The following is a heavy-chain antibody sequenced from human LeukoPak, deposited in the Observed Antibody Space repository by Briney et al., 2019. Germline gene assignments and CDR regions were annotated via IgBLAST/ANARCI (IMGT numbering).Heavy chain of an antibody. CDR1: GGSISSYY. CDR3: ASFQGCRGSQH. D-gene: IGHD1-1*01. J-gene: IGHJ4*02. CDR2: IYTSGST. Sequence: PSETQPLTCTVSGGSISSYYWSWIRQPAGKGLEWIGRIYTSGSTNYNPSLKSRGTMSVDTSKNQFSLKLSSVTAADTAVYYCASFQGCRGSQHWGQRTLVTVSS. V-gene: IGHV4-4*07.